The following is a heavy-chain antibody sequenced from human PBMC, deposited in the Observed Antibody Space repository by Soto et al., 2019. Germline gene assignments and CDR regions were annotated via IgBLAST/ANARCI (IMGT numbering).Heavy chain of an antibody. Sequence: GGSLRLSCAASGFTFSNAWMSWVRQAPGKGLEWVGRIKSKTDGGKTDYSAPVKARFTISRDESKNKLYLQMNSLKTEDTSVYYFTTVIHDYGNYVDYWGQGTLVTVSS. CDR2: IKSKTDGGKT. J-gene: IGHJ4*02. CDR1: GFTFSNAW. CDR3: TTVIHDYGNYVDY. V-gene: IGHV3-15*01. D-gene: IGHD4-17*01.